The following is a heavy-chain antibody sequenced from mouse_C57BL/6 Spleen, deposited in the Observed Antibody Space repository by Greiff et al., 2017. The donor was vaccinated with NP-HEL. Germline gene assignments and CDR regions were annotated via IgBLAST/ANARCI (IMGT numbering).Heavy chain of an antibody. Sequence: EVQLQQSGTVLARPGASVKMSCKPSGYPFTSYWMPWVKQRPGQGLEWIGAFFPGNSATSFNQKFKGKAKLTAVTSASTAYMELSSLTNEDTAVYYCTRETDGYGVYAMDYWGQGTSVTVSS. V-gene: IGHV1-5*01. D-gene: IGHD2-2*01. CDR2: FFPGNSAT. CDR3: TRETDGYGVYAMDY. CDR1: GYPFTSYW. J-gene: IGHJ4*01.